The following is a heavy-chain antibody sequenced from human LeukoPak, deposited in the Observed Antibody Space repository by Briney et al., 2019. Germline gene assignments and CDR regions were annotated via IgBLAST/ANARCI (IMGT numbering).Heavy chain of an antibody. Sequence: ASVKVSCKASGGTLSSYAISWVRQAPGQGLEWMGGIIPIFGTANYAQKFQGRVTITADESTSTAYMELSSLRSEDTAVYYCARSLAYYYDSSGPWGNGTLVTVSS. J-gene: IGHJ5*02. D-gene: IGHD3-22*01. V-gene: IGHV1-69*13. CDR1: GGTLSSYA. CDR2: IIPIFGTA. CDR3: ARSLAYYYDSSGP.